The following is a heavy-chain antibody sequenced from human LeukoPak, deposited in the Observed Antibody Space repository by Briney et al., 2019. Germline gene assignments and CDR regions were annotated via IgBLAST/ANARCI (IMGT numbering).Heavy chain of an antibody. CDR1: GGSFSGYY. J-gene: IGHJ4*02. CDR2: INHSGST. V-gene: IGHV4-34*01. Sequence: SETLSLTCAVYGGSFSGYYWSWIRQPPGKGLEWIGEINHSGSTNYNPSLKSRVTISVDTSKNQFSLKLSSVTAADTAVYYCARQDSSSWYISGYWCQGTLVTVSS. D-gene: IGHD6-13*01. CDR3: ARQDSSSWYISGY.